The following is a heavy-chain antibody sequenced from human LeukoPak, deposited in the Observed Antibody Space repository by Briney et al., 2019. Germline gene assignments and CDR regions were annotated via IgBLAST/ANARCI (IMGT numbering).Heavy chain of an antibody. CDR2: ISGGGDHI. Sequence: GGSLRLSCSASGFTFSRYVMTWVRQAPGKGLEWVSAISGGGDHIFYADSVRGRFTISRDNSQNTLYLQMNSLRAEDTAVYFCAKSRSGSANWALQIFDNWGQGTLVTVSS. V-gene: IGHV3-23*01. J-gene: IGHJ4*02. D-gene: IGHD1-1*01. CDR3: AKSRSGSANWALQIFDN. CDR1: GFTFSRYV.